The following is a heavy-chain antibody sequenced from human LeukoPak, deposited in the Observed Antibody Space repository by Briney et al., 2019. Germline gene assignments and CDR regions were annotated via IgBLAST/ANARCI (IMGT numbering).Heavy chain of an antibody. Sequence: SSETLSLTCTVSGYSISSGYYWGWIRQPPGKRLEWIGTMYHSGNTYYNPSLKSRVTISVDTSKNQFSLKLTSVTAADTAVYYCARAYSSSSIFDYWGQGTLVTVSS. CDR2: MYHSGNT. CDR1: GYSISSGYY. V-gene: IGHV4-38-2*02. D-gene: IGHD6-6*01. CDR3: ARAYSSSSIFDY. J-gene: IGHJ4*02.